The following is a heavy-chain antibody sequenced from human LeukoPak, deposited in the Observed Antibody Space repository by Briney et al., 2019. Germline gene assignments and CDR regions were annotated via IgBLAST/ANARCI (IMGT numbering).Heavy chain of an antibody. CDR1: GGSNSSYY. Sequence: PSETLSLTCTVSGGSNSSYYWSWIRQPPGKGLEWIGYIYYSGSTNYNPSLKSRVTISVDTSKNQFPLKLSSVTAADTAVYYCAREPGGYFDYWGQGTLVTVSS. CDR3: AREPGGYFDY. J-gene: IGHJ4*02. CDR2: IYYSGST. V-gene: IGHV4-59*01. D-gene: IGHD3-10*01.